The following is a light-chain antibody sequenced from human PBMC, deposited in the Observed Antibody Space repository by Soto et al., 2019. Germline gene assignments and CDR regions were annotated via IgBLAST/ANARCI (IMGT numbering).Light chain of an antibody. CDR3: QLYDSSSWT. CDR2: GAS. J-gene: IGKJ1*01. Sequence: DIVMTLTPVALSATPGQPASISGESSQSLLNSDGKTYLAWYQQKPGQAPRLLIYGASSRATGFPDRFSGSGSGTDFTLTISRLETEDFAVYYCQLYDSSSWTFGRGTKVDIK. V-gene: IGKV3-20*01. CDR1: QSLLNSDGKTY.